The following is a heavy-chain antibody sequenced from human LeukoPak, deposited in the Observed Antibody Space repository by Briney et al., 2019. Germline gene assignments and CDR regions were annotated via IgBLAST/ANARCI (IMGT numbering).Heavy chain of an antibody. Sequence: ASVKVSCKASGGTFSSYAISWVRQAPGQGLEWMGWISAYNGNTNYAQKLQGRVTMTTDTSTSTAYMELRSLRSDDTAVYYCASTSDYYGSGSYYFNPDYWGQGTLVTVSS. J-gene: IGHJ4*02. CDR2: ISAYNGNT. V-gene: IGHV1-18*01. CDR1: GGTFSSYA. D-gene: IGHD3-10*01. CDR3: ASTSDYYGSGSYYFNPDY.